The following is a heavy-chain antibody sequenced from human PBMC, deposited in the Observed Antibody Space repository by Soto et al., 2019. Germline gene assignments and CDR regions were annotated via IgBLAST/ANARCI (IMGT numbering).Heavy chain of an antibody. Sequence: QVQLVQSGAEVKKPGASVKVSCKASGYTFTSYDINWVRQATGQGLEWMGWMNPNTGNTGYAQKFQGRVTMTRNTSISTAYLGLSSLRSAAAAVYDCAREITGKFPNWSQGTLVTVSS. V-gene: IGHV1-8*01. CDR1: GYTFTSYD. J-gene: IGHJ4*02. CDR3: AREITGKFPN. D-gene: IGHD1-20*01. CDR2: MNPNTGNT.